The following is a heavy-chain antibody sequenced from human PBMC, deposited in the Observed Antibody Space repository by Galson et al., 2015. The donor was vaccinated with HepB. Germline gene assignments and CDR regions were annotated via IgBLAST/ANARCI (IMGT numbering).Heavy chain of an antibody. CDR3: ARDPYPQPDGGWGYFDF. Sequence: SLRLSCAAPTFTFSSYAMHWVRQSPGKGLEWLAVISYDGRDEYYADTAKARFTISRDNSRNTLYLQMNSLRTDDTAIYYCARDPYPQPDGGWGYFDFWGQGTLVTVSS. D-gene: IGHD3-16*01. CDR1: TFTFSSYA. J-gene: IGHJ4*02. CDR2: ISYDGRDE. V-gene: IGHV3-30*04.